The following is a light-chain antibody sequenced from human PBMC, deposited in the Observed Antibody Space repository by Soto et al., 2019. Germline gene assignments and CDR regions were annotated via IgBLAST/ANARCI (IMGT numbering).Light chain of an antibody. Sequence: EIVLTQSPGTLSLSPGERATLSCRASQSVSSSYLAWYQQKPGQAPRLLFYGASTGATGLPARFSGSGSGTEFTLIISRLEPEDFAVYYCQQYGNSPWTFGQGTKVDIK. CDR2: GAS. CDR3: QQYGNSPWT. V-gene: IGKV3-20*01. J-gene: IGKJ1*01. CDR1: QSVSSSY.